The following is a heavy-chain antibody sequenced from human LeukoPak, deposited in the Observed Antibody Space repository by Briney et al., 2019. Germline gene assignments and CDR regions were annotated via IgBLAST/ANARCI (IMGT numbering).Heavy chain of an antibody. Sequence: VKVSCKASRYTFPIYALNWVRQAPGPGLEWMGWISTYNANTNYAEQLQGRVTMTTDTSTRTAFIELRSLTSDDTAVYYCARDGSSVGYYTPPLDSWGQGTLVTVSS. CDR3: ARDGSSVGYYTPPLDS. CDR2: ISTYNANT. CDR1: RYTFPIYA. V-gene: IGHV1-18*01. D-gene: IGHD3-3*01. J-gene: IGHJ4*02.